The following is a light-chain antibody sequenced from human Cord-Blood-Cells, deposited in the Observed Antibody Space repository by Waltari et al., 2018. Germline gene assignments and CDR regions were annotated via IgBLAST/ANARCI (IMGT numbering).Light chain of an antibody. CDR2: QDS. CDR3: QAWDSSTVG. J-gene: IGLJ2*01. CDR1: KLGDKY. Sequence: SYELTQPPSVSVSPGQTASITCSGDKLGDKYACWYQQKPGQSPVLVIYQDSKRPSGIPERFSGSKSGNRATLTISGTQAMDEADYYCQAWDSSTVGFGGGTKLTVL. V-gene: IGLV3-1*01.